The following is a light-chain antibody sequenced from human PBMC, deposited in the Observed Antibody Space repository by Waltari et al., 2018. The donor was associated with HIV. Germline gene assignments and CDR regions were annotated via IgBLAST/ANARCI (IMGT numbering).Light chain of an antibody. V-gene: IGKV1-5*03. CDR1: QNVGAF. CDR3: HQYASFSGT. Sequence: DIRLTQSPSSLSASAGDRVAITLRAGQNVGAFLAWYQQKPGKPPKLLIFQASSLEGGVPSRFSGSVSGSDFTLTINGLQSDDFATYYCHQYASFSGTFGQGTKVEL. CDR2: QAS. J-gene: IGKJ1*01.